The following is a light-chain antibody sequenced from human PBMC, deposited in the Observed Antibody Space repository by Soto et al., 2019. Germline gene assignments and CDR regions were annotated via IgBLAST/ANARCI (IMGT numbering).Light chain of an antibody. CDR3: QYCDNGLMVV. V-gene: IGLV1-40*01. CDR2: GNN. CDR1: SSNVGAGYD. J-gene: IGLJ2*01. Sequence: QAVVTQPPSVSGAPGQRVTISCTGSSSNVGAGYDVQWYQQRPGTAPKLLISGNNNRPAGVPGRFSGSKSGTSASLAITGLQAEDEADYYCQYCDNGLMVVFGGGTKLTVL.